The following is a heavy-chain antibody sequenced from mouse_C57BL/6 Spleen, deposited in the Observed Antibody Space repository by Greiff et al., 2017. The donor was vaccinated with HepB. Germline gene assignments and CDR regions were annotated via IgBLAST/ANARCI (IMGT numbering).Heavy chain of an antibody. J-gene: IGHJ3*01. CDR1: GFSLTSYG. Sequence: VQLVESGPGLVQPSQSLSITCTVSGFSLTSYGVHWVRQSPGKGLEWLGGIWSGGSTDYNAAFISRLSISKDNSKSQVFFKMNSLQADDTAIYYCAGFYYDYDEGFAYWGQGTLVTVSA. CDR2: IWSGGST. V-gene: IGHV2-2*01. D-gene: IGHD2-4*01. CDR3: AGFYYDYDEGFAY.